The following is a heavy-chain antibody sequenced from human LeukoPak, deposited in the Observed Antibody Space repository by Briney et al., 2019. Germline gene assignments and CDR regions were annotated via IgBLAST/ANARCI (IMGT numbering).Heavy chain of an antibody. CDR3: ATGAQYGLWGVPYFYYMHV. V-gene: IGHV1-2*02. Sequence: ASVEVSCKASGYDFTGYYVHWVRQAPGHGFEWMGWVNPRNGGTHYAQKFQGRVTITGDTSITTAYMELGSLTSDDAAVYYCATGAQYGLWGVPYFYYMHVWGKGTTVTVSS. D-gene: IGHD3-10*01. CDR1: GYDFTGYY. J-gene: IGHJ6*03. CDR2: VNPRNGGT.